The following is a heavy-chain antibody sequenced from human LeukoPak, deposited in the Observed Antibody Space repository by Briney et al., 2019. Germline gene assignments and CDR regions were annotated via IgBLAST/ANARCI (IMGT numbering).Heavy chain of an antibody. J-gene: IGHJ5*02. V-gene: IGHV5-51*01. CDR1: GYSFTSYW. CDR3: ARMYLDYAKKRWFDP. D-gene: IGHD4-17*01. CDR2: IYPDDSDT. Sequence: GESLKISCKDSGYSFTSYWIAWVRQMPGKGLEWMGIIYPDDSDTRYSPSFQGQVTISADKSISTAYLQWSSLKASDTAMYYCARMYLDYAKKRWFDPWGQGTLVTVSS.